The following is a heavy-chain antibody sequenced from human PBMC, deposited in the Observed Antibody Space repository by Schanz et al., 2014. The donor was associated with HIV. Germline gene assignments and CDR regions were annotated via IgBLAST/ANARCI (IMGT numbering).Heavy chain of an antibody. CDR1: GFTFTSFG. CDR3: AKDRAPFGYTSPEPFDF. Sequence: QVQLVESGGGVVQPGRSLRLSCAASGFTFTSFGMHWVRQAPGKGLEWVAGISYDGTNKFYVDSVKGRFTISRDNSKNTLYLQMNSLRAEDTAVYYCAKDRAPFGYTSPEPFDFWGQGTLVTVSS. J-gene: IGHJ4*02. CDR2: ISYDGTNK. D-gene: IGHD6-19*01. V-gene: IGHV3-33*05.